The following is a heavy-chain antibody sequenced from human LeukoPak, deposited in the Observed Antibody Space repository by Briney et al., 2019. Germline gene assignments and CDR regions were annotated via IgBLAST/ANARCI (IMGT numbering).Heavy chain of an antibody. CDR3: ARDYRFAFDN. CDR2: VGIDSGNT. Sequence: PGGSLRLSCAASGFIFSDYSMNWVRQAPGKGLEWISYVGIDSGNTKYADSVKGRFTISGDNAKKSLYLQMNSLRVEDTAVHYCARDYRFAFDNWGQGTLVTVSS. V-gene: IGHV3-21*05. J-gene: IGHJ4*02. CDR1: GFIFSDYS.